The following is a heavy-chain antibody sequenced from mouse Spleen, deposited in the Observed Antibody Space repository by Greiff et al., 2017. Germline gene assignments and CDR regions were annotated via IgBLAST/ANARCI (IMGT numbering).Heavy chain of an antibody. J-gene: IGHJ3*01. D-gene: IGHD2-4*01. CDR3: ARDMGDYVGGLAY. V-gene: IGHV7-3*02. CDR2: IRNKANGYTT. Sequence: EVKVVESGGGLVQPGGSLRLSCATSGFTFTDYYMSWVRQPPGKALEWLGFIRNKANGYTTEYSASVKGRFTISRDNSQSILYLQMNTLRAEDSATYYCARDMGDYVGGLAYWGQGTLVTVSA. CDR1: GFTFTDYY.